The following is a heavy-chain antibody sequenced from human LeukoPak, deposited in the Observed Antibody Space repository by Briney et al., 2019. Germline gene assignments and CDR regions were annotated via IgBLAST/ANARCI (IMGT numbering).Heavy chain of an antibody. CDR3: GRNLGSGSDH. Sequence: SETLSLTCSVSGASVSSDYWNWIRQSPGRGLEWVGYTHYRGDINYNPSLKSRLTMSVDASSNQVSLKLSSVTAADAAVYYCGRNLGSGSDHWGQGTLVTVSS. CDR2: THYRGDI. J-gene: IGHJ4*02. CDR1: GASVSSDY. V-gene: IGHV4-59*02. D-gene: IGHD3-10*01.